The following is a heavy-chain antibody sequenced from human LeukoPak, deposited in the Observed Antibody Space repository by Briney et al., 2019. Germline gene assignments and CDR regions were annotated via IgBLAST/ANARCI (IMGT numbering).Heavy chain of an antibody. J-gene: IGHJ6*04. Sequence: VGSLRLSCAASGFTFSSYEMNWVRQAPGKGLEWVSYISSSGSTIYYADSVKGRFTISRDNAKNSLYLRMNSLRAEDTAVYYCAELGITMIGGVWGKGTTVTISS. CDR3: AELGITMIGGV. D-gene: IGHD3-10*02. CDR2: ISSSGSTI. V-gene: IGHV3-48*03. CDR1: GFTFSSYE.